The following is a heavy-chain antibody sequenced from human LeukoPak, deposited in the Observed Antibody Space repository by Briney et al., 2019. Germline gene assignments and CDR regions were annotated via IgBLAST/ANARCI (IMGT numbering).Heavy chain of an antibody. Sequence: PGGSLRLSCAASGFTVSSNYMSWVRQAPGKGLDWVSVSYSGGTTHYGDSVNGRFTISRDNSKNTLYLQMDSLRVEDTAVYYCARGLMWGFDPWGQGTLVTVSS. J-gene: IGHJ5*02. CDR3: ARGLMWGFDP. V-gene: IGHV3-66*01. CDR1: GFTVSSNY. D-gene: IGHD2-8*01. CDR2: SYSGGTT.